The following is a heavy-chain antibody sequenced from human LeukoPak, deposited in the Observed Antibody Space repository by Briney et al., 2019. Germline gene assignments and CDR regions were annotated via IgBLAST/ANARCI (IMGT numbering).Heavy chain of an antibody. Sequence: GGSLRLSCAASGFTFSSYEMNWVRQAPGKGLEWVSYISSSGSTIYYADSVKGLFTISRDNHKNSLYLQMNSLRAEDTAVYYCARGGRDGYDFDYWGQGTLVTVSS. CDR1: GFTFSSYE. V-gene: IGHV3-48*03. CDR3: ARGGRDGYDFDY. D-gene: IGHD5-12*01. J-gene: IGHJ4*02. CDR2: ISSSGSTI.